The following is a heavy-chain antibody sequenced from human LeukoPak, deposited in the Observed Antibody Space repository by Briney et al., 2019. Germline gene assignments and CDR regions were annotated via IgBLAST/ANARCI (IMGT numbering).Heavy chain of an antibody. V-gene: IGHV3-23*01. CDR1: GFTFSSCA. CDR2: ISGTGGST. Sequence: PGGSLRLSCAASGFTFSSCAMSWVRQAPGKGLEWVSGISGTGGSTYYADSVKGRFTISRDNSESTLYLQMNSLRAEDTAVYYCAKDRWLRSPHNFDYWGRGTLVTVSS. J-gene: IGHJ4*02. CDR3: AKDRWLRSPHNFDY. D-gene: IGHD5-12*01.